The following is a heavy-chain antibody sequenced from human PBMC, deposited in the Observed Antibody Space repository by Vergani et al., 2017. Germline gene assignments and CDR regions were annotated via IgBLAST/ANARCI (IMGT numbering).Heavy chain of an antibody. CDR1: GYTFTSYD. J-gene: IGHJ6*02. D-gene: IGHD3-10*01. CDR2: MNPNSGNT. V-gene: IGHV1-8*01. Sequence: QVQLVQSGAEVKKPGASVKVSCKASGYTFTSYDINWVRQATGQGLEWMGWMNPNSGNTGYAQKFQGRVTMTRDTSISTAYMELGRLRSDDTAVYYCARGVPIVTMVRGVTPHSVYYYYGMDVWGQGTTVTVSS. CDR3: ARGVPIVTMVRGVTPHSVYYYYGMDV.